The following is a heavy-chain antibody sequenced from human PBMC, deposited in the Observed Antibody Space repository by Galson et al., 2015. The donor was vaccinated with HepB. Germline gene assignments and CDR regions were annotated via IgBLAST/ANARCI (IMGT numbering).Heavy chain of an antibody. CDR1: GFTFDDYA. D-gene: IGHD3-22*01. Sequence: PLRLSCAASGFTFDDYAMHWVRQAPGKGLEWVSGISWNSGSIGYADSVKGRFTISRDNAKNSLYLQMNSLRAEDTALYYCAKDSGSGYYYPFDYWGQGTLVTVSS. J-gene: IGHJ4*02. CDR3: AKDSGSGYYYPFDY. CDR2: ISWNSGSI. V-gene: IGHV3-9*01.